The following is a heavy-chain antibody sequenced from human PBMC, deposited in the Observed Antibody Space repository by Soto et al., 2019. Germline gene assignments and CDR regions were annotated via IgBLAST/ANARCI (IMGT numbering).Heavy chain of an antibody. Sequence: ASVQVSCRASGYTFTSYGISWVRQAPGQGLEWMGWISAYNGNTNYAQKLQGRVTMTTDTSTSTAYMELRSLRSDDTAVYYCARQEYSSSGGGFDYWGQGTLVTVSS. D-gene: IGHD6-6*01. V-gene: IGHV1-18*01. CDR2: ISAYNGNT. J-gene: IGHJ4*02. CDR3: ARQEYSSSGGGFDY. CDR1: GYTFTSYG.